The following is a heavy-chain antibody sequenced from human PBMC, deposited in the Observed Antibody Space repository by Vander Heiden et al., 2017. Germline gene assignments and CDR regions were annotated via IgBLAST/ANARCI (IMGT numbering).Heavy chain of an antibody. J-gene: IGHJ1*01. CDR3: ATSPSSGYN. CDR2: IRNKAASHTT. V-gene: IGHV3-72*01. Sequence: EVQLVESEGGLVQPGGSLRLSCVGSGFTFSDHYMDWVCQAPGKGLEWVGRIRNKAASHTTAYAASVEGRFAISRDDSKNSLYLQLNSLKTEDTAMYYCATSPSSGYNWGQGTQVTVSS. D-gene: IGHD3-22*01. CDR1: GFTFSDHY.